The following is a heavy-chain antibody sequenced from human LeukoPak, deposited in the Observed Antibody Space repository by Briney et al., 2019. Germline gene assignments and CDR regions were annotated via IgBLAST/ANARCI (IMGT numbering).Heavy chain of an antibody. Sequence: GESLKISCKGSGYTFTNYWIGWVRQMPGKGLEWMGIIYPGDSDTRYSPSFQGQVTISAVKSISTAYLQWSSLKASDTAMYYCARQTKLQSSWYYYYYMDVWGKGTTVTVSS. V-gene: IGHV5-51*01. D-gene: IGHD6-13*01. CDR2: IYPGDSDT. J-gene: IGHJ6*03. CDR3: ARQTKLQSSWYYYYYMDV. CDR1: GYTFTNYW.